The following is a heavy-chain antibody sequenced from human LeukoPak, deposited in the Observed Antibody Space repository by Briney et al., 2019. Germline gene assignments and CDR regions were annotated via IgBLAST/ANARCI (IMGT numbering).Heavy chain of an antibody. D-gene: IGHD5-12*01. CDR1: GFIFSSSG. CDR3: ARNGYGYDYLGSFDY. CDR2: INWNGGST. Sequence: GGSLRLSCAASGFIFSSSGMSWVRQAPGKGLEWVSGINWNGGSTGYADSVKGRFTISRDNAKNSLYLQMNSLRAEDTALYYCARNGYGYDYLGSFDYWGQGTLVTVSS. V-gene: IGHV3-20*04. J-gene: IGHJ4*02.